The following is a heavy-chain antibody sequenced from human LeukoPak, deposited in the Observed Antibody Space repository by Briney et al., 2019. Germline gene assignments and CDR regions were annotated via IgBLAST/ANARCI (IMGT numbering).Heavy chain of an antibody. CDR1: GYTFTSYY. V-gene: IGHV1-46*01. J-gene: IGHJ6*02. CDR2: INPSGGST. Sequence: PGGSLRLSCAASGYTFTSYYMHWVRQAPGQGLEWMGIINPSGGSTSYAQKFQGRVTMTRDTSTSTVYMELSSLRSEDTAVYYCARRHLNYYYGMDVWGQGTTVTVSS. CDR3: ARRHLNYYYGMDV.